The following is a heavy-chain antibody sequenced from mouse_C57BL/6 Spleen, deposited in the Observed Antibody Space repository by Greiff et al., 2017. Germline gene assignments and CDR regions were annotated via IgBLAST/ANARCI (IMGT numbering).Heavy chain of an antibody. J-gene: IGHJ3*01. CDR2: INPNNGGT. D-gene: IGHD4-1*01. CDR1: GYTFTDYN. CDR3: ARPNWDEESWFAY. Sequence: EVQLVESGPELVKPGASVKIPCKASGYTFTDYNMDWVKQSHGKSLEWIGDINPNNGGTIYNQKFKGKATLTVDKSSSTAYMELRSLTSEDTAVYYCARPNWDEESWFAYWGQGTLVTVSA. V-gene: IGHV1-18*01.